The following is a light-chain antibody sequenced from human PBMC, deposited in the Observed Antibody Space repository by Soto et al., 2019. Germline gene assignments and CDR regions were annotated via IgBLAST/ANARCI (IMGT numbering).Light chain of an antibody. CDR3: TSYSSSSTFYV. CDR2: QVT. J-gene: IGLJ1*01. Sequence: QSVVTQPASVSGSPGQSMTISCTGTSSDIGGYYYVSWYQHRPGKAPKLMIYQVTNRPSGVSNRFSGSKSGNTASLTISGLQAEDEADYYCTSYSSSSTFYVFGTGTKVTVL. CDR1: SSDIGGYYY. V-gene: IGLV2-14*01.